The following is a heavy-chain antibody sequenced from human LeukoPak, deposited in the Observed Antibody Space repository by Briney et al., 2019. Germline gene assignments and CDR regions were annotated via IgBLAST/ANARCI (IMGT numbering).Heavy chain of an antibody. Sequence: PGGSLRLSCAASGFTFSSYGMHWVRQAPGKGLEWVAVISYDGSNNYYADSVKGRFTISRDNSKNTLYLQMNSLRAEDTAVYYCANLWGGNYYYYMDVWGKGTTVTISS. V-gene: IGHV3-30*18. J-gene: IGHJ6*03. CDR1: GFTFSSYG. D-gene: IGHD2-15*01. CDR3: ANLWGGNYYYYMDV. CDR2: ISYDGSNN.